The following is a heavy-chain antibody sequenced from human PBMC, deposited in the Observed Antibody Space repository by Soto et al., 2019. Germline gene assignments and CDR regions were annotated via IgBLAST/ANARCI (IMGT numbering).Heavy chain of an antibody. D-gene: IGHD3-22*01. CDR2: IVVGSGNT. J-gene: IGHJ4*02. Sequence: QMQLVQSGPEVKKPGTSVKVSCKASGFTFTSSAVQWVRQARGQRLEWIGWIVVGSGNTNYAQKFQERVTITRDMSPSTAYRELSSLRSEDTAVYYCAAGLYDSSGYYDYWGQGTLVTVSS. V-gene: IGHV1-58*01. CDR3: AAGLYDSSGYYDY. CDR1: GFTFTSSA.